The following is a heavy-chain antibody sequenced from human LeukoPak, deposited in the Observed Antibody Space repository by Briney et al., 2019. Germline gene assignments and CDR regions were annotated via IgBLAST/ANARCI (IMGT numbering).Heavy chain of an antibody. D-gene: IGHD4-17*01. J-gene: IGHJ4*02. CDR2: ISSGSSYI. V-gene: IGHV3-21*01. CDR3: ARVFYGVPGISDY. CDR1: GFTFSSTS. Sequence: GGSLRLSCAASGFTFSSTSMNWVRQAPGKGLEWVSSISSGSSYIFYADSVKGRFTISRDNAKNSLYLQMNRLRAEDTAVYYCARVFYGVPGISDYWGQGTLVTVSS.